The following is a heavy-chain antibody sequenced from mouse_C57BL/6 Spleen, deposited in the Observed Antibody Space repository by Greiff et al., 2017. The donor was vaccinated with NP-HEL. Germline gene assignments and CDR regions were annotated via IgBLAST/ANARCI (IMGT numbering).Heavy chain of an antibody. V-gene: IGHV1-22*01. Sequence: VQLQQSGAELVRPGASVTMSCKASGYTFTDYDMHWVKQSPVHGLEWIGAIDPKTGGTSYNQKFKGKATLTVDKSSSTAYMELRSLTSEDSAVYYCARPPITTVVANWFDYWGQGTTLTVSS. CDR3: ARPPITTVVANWFDY. J-gene: IGHJ2*01. CDR1: GYTFTDYD. D-gene: IGHD1-1*01. CDR2: IDPKTGGT.